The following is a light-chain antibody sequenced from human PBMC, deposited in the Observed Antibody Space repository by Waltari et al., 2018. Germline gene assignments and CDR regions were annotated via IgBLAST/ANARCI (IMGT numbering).Light chain of an antibody. V-gene: IGLV2-14*03. CDR2: DVT. Sequence: QSALTQPASVSGSPGQSITISCSGIHSAVAASDSVSWYQHHPGEAPQVIIYDVTNRPSGVSYRFSASKSANRAFLTISGLQPDDEGDYYCSSQTLDGVVLFGGGTKLTVL. CDR3: SSQTLDGVVL. CDR1: HSAVAASDS. J-gene: IGLJ2*01.